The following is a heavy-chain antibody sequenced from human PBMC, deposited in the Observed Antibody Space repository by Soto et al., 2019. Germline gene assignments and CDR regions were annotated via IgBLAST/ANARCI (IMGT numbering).Heavy chain of an antibody. CDR2: ISYDGSNK. V-gene: IGHV3-30*18. Sequence: QVQLVESGGGVVQPGRSLRLSCAASGFTFSSYGMHWVRQAPGKGLEWVAVISYDGSNKYYADSVKGRFTISRDNSKNTLYLQMNSLRAEDTAVYYCAKDRCSSTSCYGDFDYWGQGTLVTVSS. CDR3: AKDRCSSTSCYGDFDY. CDR1: GFTFSSYG. D-gene: IGHD2-2*01. J-gene: IGHJ4*02.